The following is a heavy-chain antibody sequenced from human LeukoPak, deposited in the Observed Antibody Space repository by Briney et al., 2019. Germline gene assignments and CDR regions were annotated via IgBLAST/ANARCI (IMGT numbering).Heavy chain of an antibody. D-gene: IGHD5-24*01. Sequence: GASVKVSCKASGGTFSSYAISWVRQAPGQGLEWMGGIIPIFGTANYAQKFQGRVTITADESTSTAYMGLSSLRSEDTAVYYCARGVEDGPLVEATNWGQGTLVTVSS. CDR1: GGTFSSYA. J-gene: IGHJ4*02. CDR2: IIPIFGTA. V-gene: IGHV1-69*13. CDR3: ARGVEDGPLVEATN.